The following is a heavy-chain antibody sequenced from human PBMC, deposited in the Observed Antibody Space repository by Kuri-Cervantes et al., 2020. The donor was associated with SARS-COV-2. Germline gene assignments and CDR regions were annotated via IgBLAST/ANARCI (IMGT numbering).Heavy chain of an antibody. Sequence: ASVKVSCKASGYTFTGYYMHWVRQAPGQGLEWMGWINPNSGGTNYAQKLQGRVTMTTDTSTSTAYMELRSLRSDDTAVYYCARSIEMAPGLYTLKGNYYYYYYMDVWGKGTTVTVSS. J-gene: IGHJ6*03. CDR3: ARSIEMAPGLYTLKGNYYYYYYMDV. V-gene: IGHV1-2*02. CDR2: INPNSGGT. CDR1: GYTFTGYY. D-gene: IGHD5-24*01.